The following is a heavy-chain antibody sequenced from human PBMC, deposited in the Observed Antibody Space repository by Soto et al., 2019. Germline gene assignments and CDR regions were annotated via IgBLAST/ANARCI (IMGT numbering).Heavy chain of an antibody. Sequence: XSVKVSCKASVYTFTSYGISWVRQAPGQGLEWMGWISAYNGNTNYAQKLQGRVTMTTDTSTSTAYMELRSLRSDDTAVYYCARGPPRRVLPDYWGQGTLVTGSS. CDR3: ARGPPRRVLPDY. D-gene: IGHD1-1*01. V-gene: IGHV1-18*04. J-gene: IGHJ4*02. CDR2: ISAYNGNT. CDR1: VYTFTSYG.